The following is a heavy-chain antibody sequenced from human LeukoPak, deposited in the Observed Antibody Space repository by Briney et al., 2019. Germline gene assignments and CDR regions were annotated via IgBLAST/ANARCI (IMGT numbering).Heavy chain of an antibody. V-gene: IGHV3-30*03. CDR2: ISYDGSNK. J-gene: IGHJ4*02. CDR3: ARVKMRFLEWLLTYYFDY. Sequence: GRSLRLSCAAAGFTFSNYGIHWVRQAPGKGLEWVAVISYDGSNKYYADSVKGRFTISRDNSKNTLYLQMNSLGAEDTAVYYCARVKMRFLEWLLTYYFDYWGQGTLVTVSS. CDR1: GFTFSNYG. D-gene: IGHD3-3*01.